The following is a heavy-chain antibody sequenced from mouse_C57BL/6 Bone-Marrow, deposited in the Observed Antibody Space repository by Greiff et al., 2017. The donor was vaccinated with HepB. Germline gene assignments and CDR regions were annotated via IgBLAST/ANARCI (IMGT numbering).Heavy chain of an antibody. CDR1: GFTFSDYG. D-gene: IGHD1-1*01. Sequence: DVMLVESGGGLVKPGGSLKLSCAASGFTFSDYGMHWVRQAPEKGLEWVAYISSGSSTIYYADTVKGRFTISRDNAKNTLFLQMTSLRSEDTAMYYCARYTYGSSCDVWGTGTTVTVSS. CDR3: ARYTYGSSCDV. J-gene: IGHJ1*03. V-gene: IGHV5-17*01. CDR2: ISSGSSTI.